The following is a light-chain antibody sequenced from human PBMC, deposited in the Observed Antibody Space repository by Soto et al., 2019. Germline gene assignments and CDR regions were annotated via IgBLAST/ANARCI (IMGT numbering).Light chain of an antibody. J-gene: IGLJ1*01. CDR3: MSFTSSNPYV. CDR1: SSDVGAYNF. Sequence: QSALTQPASVSGSPGQSITISCTGTSSDVGAYNFVSWYQHYPDKAPKVVIYDVANRPSGVSYRFSASKSGNTASLTISGLQAEDEADYYCMSFTSSNPYVFGTGTKLTVL. CDR2: DVA. V-gene: IGLV2-14*03.